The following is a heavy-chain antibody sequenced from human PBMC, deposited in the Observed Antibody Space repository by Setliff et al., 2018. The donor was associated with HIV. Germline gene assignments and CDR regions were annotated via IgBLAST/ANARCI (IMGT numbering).Heavy chain of an antibody. CDR1: GFTFSNFA. Sequence: HPGGSLRLSCVASGFTFSNFAMHWVRQAPGKGLEWVSVISYDASRTSYADSVKGRFTISRDNSKNTLFLQLNTLRPEDTAVYYCATYTYGSGRLDYWGQGSLVTVSS. CDR3: ATYTYGSGRLDY. V-gene: IGHV3-30*01. CDR2: ISYDASRT. J-gene: IGHJ4*02. D-gene: IGHD4-17*01.